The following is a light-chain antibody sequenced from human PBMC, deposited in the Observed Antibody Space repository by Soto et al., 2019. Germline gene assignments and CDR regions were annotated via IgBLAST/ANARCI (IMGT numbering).Light chain of an antibody. Sequence: QPVLTQPPSVSGAPGQRVTISCTGSSSNIGAGYDVHWYQQLPGTAPKLLIYGNSNRPSGVPDRFSGSKSGTSASLAITGLQAEDEAEYYCQSYDTRLRGSVFGGGTKLTVL. J-gene: IGLJ3*02. CDR3: QSYDTRLRGSV. V-gene: IGLV1-40*01. CDR1: SSNIGAGYD. CDR2: GNS.